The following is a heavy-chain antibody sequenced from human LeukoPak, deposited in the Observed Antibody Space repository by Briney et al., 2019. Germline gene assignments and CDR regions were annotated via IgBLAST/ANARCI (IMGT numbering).Heavy chain of an antibody. CDR2: LGGSGITT. CDR3: AKGVYSSGWSYFDY. J-gene: IGHJ4*01. CDR1: GFTFSNSA. Sequence: PGGSLRLSCAASGFTFSNSAMSWVRQAPGKGLEWVSTLGGSGITTYYADSVKGRFTISRDNSKNTLYLQMNSLRAEDTAVYYCAKGVYSSGWSYFDYWGHGTLVTVSS. D-gene: IGHD6-19*01. V-gene: IGHV3-23*01.